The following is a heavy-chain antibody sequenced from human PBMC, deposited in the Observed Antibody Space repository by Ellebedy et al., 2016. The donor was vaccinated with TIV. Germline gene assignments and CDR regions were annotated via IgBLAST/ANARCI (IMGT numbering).Heavy chain of an antibody. CDR3: AQDAQGYAFA. J-gene: IGHJ4*02. Sequence: PGGSLRLSCAASGFTFSSFWMSWVRQAPGKGLEWVSHISGSGVTTYYADSVRGRFSISRDNSKNTLFLQMNSLRADDTAVYYCAQDAQGYAFAWGQGTLVTVSS. V-gene: IGHV3-23*01. CDR1: GFTFSSFW. D-gene: IGHD1-1*01. CDR2: ISGSGVTT.